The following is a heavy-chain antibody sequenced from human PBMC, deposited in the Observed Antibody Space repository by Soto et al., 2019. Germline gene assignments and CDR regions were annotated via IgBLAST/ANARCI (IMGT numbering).Heavy chain of an antibody. CDR2: IGVGDTRT. J-gene: IGHJ6*02. CDR1: GFSFRTYS. V-gene: IGHV3-23*01. D-gene: IGHD6-19*01. CDR3: TKGSVAGKEGRYCWEV. Sequence: WGSLSLSCAASGFSFRTYSLNWVRQSPGKGLEWVANIGVGDTRTFYAASVRGRFTISRDNPKHTLYLQMDSPTPEDTAVYFWTKGSVAGKEGRYCWEVWGQGTMVTV.